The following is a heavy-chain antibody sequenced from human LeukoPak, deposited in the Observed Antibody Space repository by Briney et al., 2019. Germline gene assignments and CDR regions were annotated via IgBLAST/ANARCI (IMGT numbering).Heavy chain of an antibody. D-gene: IGHD5-18*01. Sequence: GRSLRLSCAASGFTFSSYAMHWVRQAPGKGLEWVAVISYDGSNKCYADSVKGRFTISRDNSKSTLYLQMNSLRAEDTAVYYCARDRIQLWQTLDYWGQGTLVTVSS. CDR1: GFTFSSYA. CDR3: ARDRIQLWQTLDY. CDR2: ISYDGSNK. J-gene: IGHJ4*02. V-gene: IGHV3-30*04.